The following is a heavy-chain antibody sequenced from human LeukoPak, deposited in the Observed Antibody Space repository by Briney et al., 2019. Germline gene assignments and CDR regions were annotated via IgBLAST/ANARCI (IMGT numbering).Heavy chain of an antibody. V-gene: IGHV4-34*01. CDR2: INHSGYT. D-gene: IGHD4-17*01. Sequence: PSETLSLTCAVSGVSFNDYYWSWVRQTPGKGLEWIGEINHSGYTNDSPSLKSRVTLSIDTSRKQFSLNLRSVTVADSGIYYCARMTTGHDYWGQGTLVTVSS. CDR3: ARMTTGHDY. J-gene: IGHJ4*02. CDR1: GVSFNDYY.